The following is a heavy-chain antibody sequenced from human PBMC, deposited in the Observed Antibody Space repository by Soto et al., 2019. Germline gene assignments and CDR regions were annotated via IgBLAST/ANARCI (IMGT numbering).Heavy chain of an antibody. Sequence: GESLKISCKGSGYSFTSYWISWVRQMPGKGLEWMGRIDPSDSYTNYSPSFQGHVTISADKSISTAYLQWSSLKASDTAMYYCATFHYDSSGYYGDFDYWGQGALVTVSS. CDR1: GYSFTSYW. CDR3: ATFHYDSSGYYGDFDY. V-gene: IGHV5-10-1*01. D-gene: IGHD3-22*01. CDR2: IDPSDSYT. J-gene: IGHJ4*02.